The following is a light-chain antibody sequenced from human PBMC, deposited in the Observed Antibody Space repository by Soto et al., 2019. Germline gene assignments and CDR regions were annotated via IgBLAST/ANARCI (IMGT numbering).Light chain of an antibody. Sequence: ETVMTQSPVTLSVFPGQRVTLSCGASQSVSSNLAWYQQKPGQASRLLIYGASTRATGIPDRFSGSGSGTQFTLTISRLQSEDLAVYHCQQYNQWPLTFGQGTKVDIK. V-gene: IGKV3-15*01. J-gene: IGKJ1*01. CDR3: QQYNQWPLT. CDR2: GAS. CDR1: QSVSSN.